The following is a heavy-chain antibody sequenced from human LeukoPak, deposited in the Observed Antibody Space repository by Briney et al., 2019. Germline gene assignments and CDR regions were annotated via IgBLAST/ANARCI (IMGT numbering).Heavy chain of an antibody. J-gene: IGHJ6*02. CDR2: IYYSGST. CDR3: ARLENYYYGMDV. V-gene: IGHV4-39*01. D-gene: IGHD1-1*01. Sequence: SETLSLTCSVSGGSISGSTFYWGWIRQPPGKGLEWIGTIYYSGSTYCNPTLKSRITISVDTSKNQFSLKLSSVTAADTAVYYCARLENYYYGMDVWGQGTTVTVSS. CDR1: GGSISGSTFY.